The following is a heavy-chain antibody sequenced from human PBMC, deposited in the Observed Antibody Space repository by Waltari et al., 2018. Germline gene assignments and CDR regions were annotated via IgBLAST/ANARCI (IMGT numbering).Heavy chain of an antibody. Sequence: QVQLQESAPALVKPSETLTLTCTVPGASLSSSSWNWIRHPPPHGPAWMRGLSSPRQPPGKGLEWIGFISYTGSTNFNPSLKSRVTVSVDKSKNQFSLKLSSVTAADTAVYYCARDSKSKYCLSTNCPSALDNWGQGTPVTVSS. J-gene: IGHJ4*02. CDR3: ARDSKSKYCLSTNCPSALDN. V-gene: IGHV4-59*01. CDR2: ISYTGST. CDR1: GASLSSSS. D-gene: IGHD2-2*01.